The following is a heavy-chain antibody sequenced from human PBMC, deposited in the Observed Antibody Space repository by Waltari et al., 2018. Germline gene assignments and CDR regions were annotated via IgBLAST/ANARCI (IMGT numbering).Heavy chain of an antibody. V-gene: IGHV4-59*01. J-gene: IGHJ5*02. CDR3: ARVGGPGGYGTWFDP. CDR1: GGSISSYY. Sequence: QVQLQESGPGLVKPSETLSLTCTVSGGSISSYYWSWIRQPPGKGLEWIGYIYYMGGTTSNPAPKIRVTISVDTSKNQFSLKLSSVTAADTAVYYCARVGGPGGYGTWFDPWGQGTLVTVSS. CDR2: IYYMGGT. D-gene: IGHD5-12*01.